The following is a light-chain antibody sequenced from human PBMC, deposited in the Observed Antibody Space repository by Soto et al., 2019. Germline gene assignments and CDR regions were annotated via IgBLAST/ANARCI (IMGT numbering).Light chain of an antibody. CDR1: QDISNY. Sequence: IQVTQSAASLSASVGDRVTITCQAIQDISNYLNWYQQKPGKSPKLLIYDASNLETGVPSSFSGSGSGTDFTFTISSLPPEDIATYSSPPYDNPCTFGPGTQVEIK. V-gene: IGKV1-33*01. J-gene: IGKJ1*01. CDR3: PPYDNPCT. CDR2: DAS.